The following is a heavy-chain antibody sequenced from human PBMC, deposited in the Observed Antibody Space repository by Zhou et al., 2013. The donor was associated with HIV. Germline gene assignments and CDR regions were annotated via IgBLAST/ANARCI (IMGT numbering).Heavy chain of an antibody. CDR3: ASGEVVPAAPLGGYFDL. V-gene: IGHV1-69*05. J-gene: IGHJ2*01. CDR2: IIPIFGTA. Sequence: QVQLVQSGAEVKKPGSSVKVSCKASGGTFSSYAISWVRQAPGQGLEWMGGIIPIFGTANYAQKFQGRVTITTDESTSTAYMELSSLRSEDTAVYYCASGEVVPAAPLGGYFDLWGRGTLVTVSS. D-gene: IGHD2-2*01. CDR1: GGTFSSYA.